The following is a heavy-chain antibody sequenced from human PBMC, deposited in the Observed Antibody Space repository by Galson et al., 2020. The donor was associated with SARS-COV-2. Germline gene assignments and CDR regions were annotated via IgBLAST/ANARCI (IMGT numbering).Heavy chain of an antibody. CDR1: GGSISSGGYS. CDR3: ARRERGSNWFDP. CDR2: IYSSGST. J-gene: IGHJ5*02. Sequence: SETLSLTCAVSGGSISSGGYSWSWIRQPPGKGLEWIRHIYSSGSTYYNPSLKSRVTISEDTSKNQFSLKLSSVTAADTAVYYCARRERGSNWFDPWGQGTLVTVSS. V-gene: IGHV4-30-4*07.